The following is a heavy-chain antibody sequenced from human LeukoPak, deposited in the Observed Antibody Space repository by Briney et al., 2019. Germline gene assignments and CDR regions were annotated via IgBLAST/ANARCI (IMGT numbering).Heavy chain of an antibody. D-gene: IGHD5-12*01. CDR2: IYYSGST. CDR1: GASISSGGYY. J-gene: IGHJ4*02. Sequence: PSETLSLTCTVSGASISSGGYYWSWLRQHQGKGLEWIGYIYYSGSTYYNPSLKSQISISVDTSNNQFSLKLRSVTAADTAVYYCARENRGYSGYALDYWGQGTLVTVSS. V-gene: IGHV4-31*01. CDR3: ARENRGYSGYALDY.